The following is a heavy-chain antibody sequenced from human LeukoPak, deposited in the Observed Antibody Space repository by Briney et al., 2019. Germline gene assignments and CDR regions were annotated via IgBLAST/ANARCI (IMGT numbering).Heavy chain of an antibody. V-gene: IGHV1-2*02. CDR3: ATQRGSYRWGTDFDY. D-gene: IGHD3-16*01. CDR1: GYTFTGYY. CDR2: INPNSGDT. Sequence: ASVKVSCKASGYTFTGYYMHWVRQAPGQGLEWMGWINPNSGDTKYAHKFQGRVTMTRDKSISTAYMELSRLRSDDTAVYYCATQRGSYRWGTDFDYWGQGTLVTVSS. J-gene: IGHJ4*02.